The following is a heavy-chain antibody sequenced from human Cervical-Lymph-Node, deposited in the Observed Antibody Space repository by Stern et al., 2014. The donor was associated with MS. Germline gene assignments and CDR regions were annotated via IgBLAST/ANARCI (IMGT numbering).Heavy chain of an antibody. CDR1: GGSISSAEYY. CDR3: SRDADGYSLIFDY. Sequence: QEQLQESGPGLVKPSQTLSLTCAVTGGSISSAEYYWSWIRQSPGKGLEWIGYIHNSGTTYYNPSLKSRVTMSVDTSKNQFSLKLRSVTAADTAVYYCSRDADGYSLIFDYWGRGTLVTVSS. V-gene: IGHV4-30-4*01. D-gene: IGHD5-24*01. CDR2: IHNSGTT. J-gene: IGHJ4*02.